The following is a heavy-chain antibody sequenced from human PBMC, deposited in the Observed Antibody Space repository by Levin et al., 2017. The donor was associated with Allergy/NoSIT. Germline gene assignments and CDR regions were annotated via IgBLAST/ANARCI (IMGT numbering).Heavy chain of an antibody. Sequence: SETLSLTCTVSGGSISSYYWSWIRQPPGKGLEWIGYIYYSGSTNYNPSLKSRVTISVDTSKNQFSLKLSSVTAADTAVYYCARACGSGSYEDYWGQGTLVTVSS. CDR2: IYYSGST. V-gene: IGHV4-59*01. D-gene: IGHD3-10*01. CDR3: ARACGSGSYEDY. CDR1: GGSISSYY. J-gene: IGHJ4*02.